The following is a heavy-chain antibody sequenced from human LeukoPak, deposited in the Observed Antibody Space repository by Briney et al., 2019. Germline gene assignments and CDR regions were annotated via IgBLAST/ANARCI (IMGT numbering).Heavy chain of an antibody. CDR3: ARDKRGIAAELSPAFDI. CDR1: GFTVSSNY. J-gene: IGHJ3*02. V-gene: IGHV3-53*01. CDR2: IYSGGST. Sequence: GGSLRLSCAASGFTVSSNYMSWVRQAPGKGLEWVSVIYSGGSTYYADSVKGRFTISRDNSKNTLYLQMNSLRAEDTAVYYCARDKRGIAAELSPAFDIWGQGTMVTVSS. D-gene: IGHD6-13*01.